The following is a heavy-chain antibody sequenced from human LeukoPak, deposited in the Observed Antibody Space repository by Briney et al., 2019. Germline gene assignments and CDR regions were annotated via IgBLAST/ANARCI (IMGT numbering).Heavy chain of an antibody. Sequence: ASAKVPCKASEYTFTGYYIHWVRQAPGQGPECLGWINPNGGDTEYAQKFQGRVTMTRDTSISTAYLELRSLGSDDTAVYYCARGKRIAARPQYFFFMDVWGKGTTVTVSS. CDR2: INPNGGDT. J-gene: IGHJ6*03. V-gene: IGHV1-2*02. CDR3: ARGKRIAARPQYFFFMDV. D-gene: IGHD6-6*01. CDR1: EYTFTGYY.